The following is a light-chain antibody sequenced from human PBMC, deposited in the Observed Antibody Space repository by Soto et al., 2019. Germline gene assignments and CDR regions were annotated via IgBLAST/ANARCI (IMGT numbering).Light chain of an antibody. CDR2: DAS. Sequence: EIVLTQSPATLSLSPGERVTLSCRASQSVSRNLAWYQQKSGQAPRLLIYDASNRATGIPARFSGGGSGTDFTLTISSLEHEDFAVYYCQQRSNQITFVQGPHWRL. CDR1: QSVSRN. V-gene: IGKV3-11*01. CDR3: QQRSNQIT. J-gene: IGKJ5*01.